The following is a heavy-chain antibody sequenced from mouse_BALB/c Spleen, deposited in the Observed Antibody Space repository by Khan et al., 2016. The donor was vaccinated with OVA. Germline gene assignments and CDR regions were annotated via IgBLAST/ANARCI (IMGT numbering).Heavy chain of an antibody. D-gene: IGHD2-14*01. J-gene: IGHJ4*01. Sequence: VQLKQSGPGLVAPSQSLSITCTVSGFSLSRYNIHWVRQPPGKGLEWLGMIWGGGGTDYNSTLKSRLSISKDNSKSQVFLKMNSLQTDDTAMYYCARDCYRYDGFYTTDYWGQGTSVTVSS. CDR2: IWGGGGT. CDR1: GFSLSRYN. CDR3: ARDCYRYDGFYTTDY. V-gene: IGHV2-6-4*01.